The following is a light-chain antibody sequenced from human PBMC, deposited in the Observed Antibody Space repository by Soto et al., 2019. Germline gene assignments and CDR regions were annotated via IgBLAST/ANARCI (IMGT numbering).Light chain of an antibody. V-gene: IGLV2-8*01. J-gene: IGLJ1*01. CDR3: SSYAGSDNLGV. CDR2: EVS. CDR1: SSDVGGYSY. Sequence: QSVLTQPPSASGSPGQSVTISCTGTSSDVGGYSYVSWYQQHPGKAPKLMIYEVSKRSSGVPDRFSGSKSGNTASLTVSGLQADDEADYYCSSYAGSDNLGVFGTGTKLTVL.